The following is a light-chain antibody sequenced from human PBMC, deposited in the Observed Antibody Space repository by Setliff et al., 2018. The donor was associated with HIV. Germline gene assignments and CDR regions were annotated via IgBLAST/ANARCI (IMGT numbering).Light chain of an antibody. CDR2: SYH. Sequence: NFMLTQPHSVSESPGKTVTISCSRNSGSIAANYVHWYQQRPGSSPTTVIFSYHYRPSGVPDRFSGYIDGSSNSASLTISGLKTEDEADYYCQSYDNTQNIVIFGGGTKVTVL. CDR1: SGSIAANY. J-gene: IGLJ2*01. V-gene: IGLV6-57*01. CDR3: QSYDNTQNIVI.